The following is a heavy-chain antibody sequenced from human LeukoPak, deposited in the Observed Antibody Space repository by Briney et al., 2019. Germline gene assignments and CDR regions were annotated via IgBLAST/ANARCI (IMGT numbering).Heavy chain of an antibody. J-gene: IGHJ4*02. CDR3: AKGSERWLQFPGY. CDR2: ISGSGGST. CDR1: GFTFSSYA. Sequence: GGSLRLSCAAPGFTFSSYATSWVRQAPGKGLEWVSAISGSGGSTYYADSVKGRFTISRDNSKNTLYLQMNSLRAEDTAVYYCAKGSERWLQFPGYWGQGTLVTVSS. V-gene: IGHV3-23*01. D-gene: IGHD5-24*01.